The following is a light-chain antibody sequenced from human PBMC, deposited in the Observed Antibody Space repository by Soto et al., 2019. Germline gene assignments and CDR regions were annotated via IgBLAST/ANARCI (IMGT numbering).Light chain of an antibody. CDR2: GAS. Sequence: EIVMTQSTDTLSVSPGERATLSCRASQSVSSNLAWYQQKPGQAPRLLIYGASTRATGIPARFSGSGSGTEFTLTISSLQSEDFAVYYCQQYNNWPRTFGQGTKVDIK. J-gene: IGKJ1*01. CDR3: QQYNNWPRT. V-gene: IGKV3-15*01. CDR1: QSVSSN.